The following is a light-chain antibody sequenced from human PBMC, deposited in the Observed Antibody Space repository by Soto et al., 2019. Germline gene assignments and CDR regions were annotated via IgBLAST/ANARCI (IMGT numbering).Light chain of an antibody. CDR3: ISYSVSTAVV. Sequence: QSALTQPPSASGSPGQSVTISCTGTSSDIGGYNYVSWYQQHPGKAPKLMIYEVNKRPSDVPDRFSGSKSGNTASLTVSGLHTDDEADYYCISYSVSTAVVIGGGTKLTVL. V-gene: IGLV2-8*01. CDR1: SSDIGGYNY. CDR2: EVN. J-gene: IGLJ2*01.